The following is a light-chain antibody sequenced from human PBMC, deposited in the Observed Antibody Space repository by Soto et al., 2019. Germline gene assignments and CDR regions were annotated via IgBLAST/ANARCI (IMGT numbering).Light chain of an antibody. CDR3: LQYNSYWT. Sequence: DIQMTQSLSTLSASVGDIVTITCRASQSISSWLAWYQQKPGKAPKLLIYKASSLESGVPSRFSGSGSGTEFTLTISSLQPDDFATYYYLQYNSYWTFGQGTKVDI. CDR1: QSISSW. CDR2: KAS. J-gene: IGKJ1*01. V-gene: IGKV1-5*03.